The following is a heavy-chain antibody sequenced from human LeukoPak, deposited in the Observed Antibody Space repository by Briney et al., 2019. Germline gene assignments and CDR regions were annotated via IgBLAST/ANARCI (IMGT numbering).Heavy chain of an antibody. J-gene: IGHJ4*02. CDR2: ISGSGGST. V-gene: IGHV3-23*01. D-gene: IGHD3-3*01. Sequence: GGSLRLSCAASGFTFSSYAMSWVRQAPGKGLEWVSAISGSGGSTYYADSVKGRFTISRDNSKNTLYLQMNSLRAEDTAVYYCANPSESYYDFWSGYYPFDYWGQGTLVTVSS. CDR1: GFTFSSYA. CDR3: ANPSESYYDFWSGYYPFDY.